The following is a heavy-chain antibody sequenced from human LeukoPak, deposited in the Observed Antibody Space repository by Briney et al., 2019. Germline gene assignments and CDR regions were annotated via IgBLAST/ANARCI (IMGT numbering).Heavy chain of an antibody. Sequence: GGSLRLSCAASGFTFSSYAMHWVRQAPGKGLEWVSSISSSSSYIYYADSVKGRFTISRDNAKNSLYLQMNSLRAEDTAVYYCARDQDSTGKDGYFDYWGQGTLVTVSS. CDR1: GFTFSSYA. D-gene: IGHD4-17*01. J-gene: IGHJ4*02. CDR2: ISSSSSYI. V-gene: IGHV3-21*03. CDR3: ARDQDSTGKDGYFDY.